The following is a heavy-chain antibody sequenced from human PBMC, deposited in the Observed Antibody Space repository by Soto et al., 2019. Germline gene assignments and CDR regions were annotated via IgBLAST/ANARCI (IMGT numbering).Heavy chain of an antibody. CDR3: ARGGVATIGGMDV. J-gene: IGHJ6*02. CDR2: SYHSGST. V-gene: IGHV4-4*02. Sequence: SETLSLTCAVSGGSISSSNWWSWVRQPPGKGLEWIGESYHSGSTNYNPSLKSQVTISVDKSKNQFSLKLSSVTAADTAVYYCARGGVATIGGMDVWGQGTTVTVSS. CDR1: GGSISSSNW. D-gene: IGHD5-12*01.